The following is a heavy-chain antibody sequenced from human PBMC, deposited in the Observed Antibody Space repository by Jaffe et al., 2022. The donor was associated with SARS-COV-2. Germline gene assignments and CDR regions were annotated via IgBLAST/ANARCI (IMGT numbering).Heavy chain of an antibody. CDR1: GFTFSSYG. CDR2: ISYDGSNK. Sequence: QVQLVESGGGVVQPGRSLRLSCAASGFTFSSYGMHWVRQAPGKGLEWVAVISYDGSNKYYADSVKGRFTISRDNSKNTLYLQMNSLRAEDTAVYYCANFNGRDGAFDIWGQGTMVTVSS. CDR3: ANFNGRDGAFDI. J-gene: IGHJ3*02. V-gene: IGHV3-30*18. D-gene: IGHD2-8*01.